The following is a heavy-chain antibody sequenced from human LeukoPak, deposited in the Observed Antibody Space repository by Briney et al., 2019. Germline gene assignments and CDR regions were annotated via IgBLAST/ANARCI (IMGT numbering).Heavy chain of an antibody. CDR2: IYSGGST. CDR3: TTYLPPGTYGMDV. V-gene: IGHV3-53*01. CDR1: GFTVSSNY. Sequence: PGGSLRLSCAASGFTVSSNYMSWVRQAPGKGLEWVSVIYSGGSTYYADSVKGRFTISRDNSKNTLYLQMNSLRAEDTAVYYCTTYLPPGTYGMDVWGQGTTVTVSS. D-gene: IGHD2/OR15-2a*01. J-gene: IGHJ6*02.